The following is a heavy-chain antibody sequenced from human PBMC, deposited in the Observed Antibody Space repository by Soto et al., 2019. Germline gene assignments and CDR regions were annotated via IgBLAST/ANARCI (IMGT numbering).Heavy chain of an antibody. V-gene: IGHV4-34*01. CDR2: INHSGST. CDR3: ARDYRRYCSSTSCSLFDY. Sequence: QVQLQQWGAGLLKPSETLSLTCAVYGGSFSGYYWSWIRQPPGKGLEWIGEINHSGSTNYNPSLKIRVTISVDTAKNQFSLKLSSVTAADTAVYYCARDYRRYCSSTSCSLFDYWGQGTLVTVSS. CDR1: GGSFSGYY. J-gene: IGHJ4*02. D-gene: IGHD2-2*01.